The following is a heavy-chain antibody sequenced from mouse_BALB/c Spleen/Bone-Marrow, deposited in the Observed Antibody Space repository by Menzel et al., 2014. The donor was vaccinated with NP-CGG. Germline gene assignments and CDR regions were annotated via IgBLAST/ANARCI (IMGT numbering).Heavy chain of an antibody. CDR2: IYPGDGDT. CDR1: GFSFSIYW. Sequence: QVQLQQSGADLVRPGSSVKISCKTSGFSFSIYWMNWVKQGPGQGLEWIGQIYPGDGDTEYNGRFKGKATLTADKSSSTAYMQLSSLTSEDSAVYFCARSGWEGFADWGQGTTLTVSS. D-gene: IGHD1-1*02. J-gene: IGHJ2*01. CDR3: ARSGWEGFAD. V-gene: IGHV1-80*01.